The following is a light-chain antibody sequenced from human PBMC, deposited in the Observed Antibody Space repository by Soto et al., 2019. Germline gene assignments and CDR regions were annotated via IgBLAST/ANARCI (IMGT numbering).Light chain of an antibody. Sequence: EIVMTQSPATLSVSPGERATLSCRASENIYTNLAWYQQKPGQALRLLFYGASTRATGIPASFSGTGSGTEFTLTISSLQSEDFAVYYCQQYNNWPLTFGQGTRLEIK. CDR1: ENIYTN. CDR3: QQYNNWPLT. V-gene: IGKV3-15*01. J-gene: IGKJ5*01. CDR2: GAS.